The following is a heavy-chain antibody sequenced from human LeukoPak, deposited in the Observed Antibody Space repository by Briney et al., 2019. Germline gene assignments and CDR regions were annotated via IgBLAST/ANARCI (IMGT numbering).Heavy chain of an antibody. CDR2: IIPILGIA. J-gene: IGHJ4*02. V-gene: IGHV1-69*04. CDR1: GGTFSSYA. D-gene: IGHD2-2*01. Sequence: SVKVSCKASGGTFSSYAISWVRQAPGQGLEWMGRIIPILGIANYAQKFQDRATITADKSTSTAYMELSSLRSEDTAVYYCARGADIVVVPAVTTLGLYFDYWGQGTLVTVSS. CDR3: ARGADIVVVPAVTTLGLYFDY.